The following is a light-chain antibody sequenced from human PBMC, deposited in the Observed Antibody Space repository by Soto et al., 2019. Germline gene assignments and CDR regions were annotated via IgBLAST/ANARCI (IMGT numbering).Light chain of an antibody. CDR2: KAS. J-gene: IGKJ1*01. CDR3: QHYNSYSEA. CDR1: QTISSL. V-gene: IGKV1-5*03. Sequence: DMQMSQSPSTLSGSIGDVVTIXXRASQTISSLLAWYQQKPGKAPKVXIYKASTLKSGVPSRFSGSGSGTEFTLTISSLQPDDFATYYCQHYNSYSEAFGQGTKVDIK.